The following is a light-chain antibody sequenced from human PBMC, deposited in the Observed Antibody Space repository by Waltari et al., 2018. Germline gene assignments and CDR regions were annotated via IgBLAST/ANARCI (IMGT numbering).Light chain of an antibody. CDR1: QSISIY. V-gene: IGKV1-39*01. Sequence: MTQSPSSLSASVGDGVTITCRASQSISIYLNWYQQKPGKAPKLLIYAASTLQSGVPSRFSGSGSGTEFTLTISSLQPEDFATYYCQKSSSTPPWTFGQGTKVEIK. J-gene: IGKJ1*01. CDR3: QKSSSTPPWT. CDR2: AAS.